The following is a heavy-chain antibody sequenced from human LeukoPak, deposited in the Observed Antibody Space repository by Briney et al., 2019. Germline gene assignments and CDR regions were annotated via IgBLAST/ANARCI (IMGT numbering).Heavy chain of an antibody. Sequence: GGSLRLSCAASGFTFSSYAMSWVRQAPGKGLEWVSAISGSGGSTYYADSVKGRFTISRDNSKNTLYLQMNSLRAEDTAVYYCAKESLWFGESPSLYYFDYWGQRTLVTVSS. CDR3: AKESLWFGESPSLYYFDY. D-gene: IGHD3-10*01. V-gene: IGHV3-23*01. J-gene: IGHJ4*02. CDR2: ISGSGGST. CDR1: GFTFSSYA.